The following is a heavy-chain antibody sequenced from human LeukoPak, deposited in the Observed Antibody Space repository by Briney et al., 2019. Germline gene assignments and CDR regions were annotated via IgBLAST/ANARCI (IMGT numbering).Heavy chain of an antibody. Sequence: GGSLRLSCAASGFTFNNSSMNWVRQAPGKGLEWVSSISSSGSTIYYADSVKGRFTISRDNAKNSLYLQMNSLRAEDTAVYYCAELGITMIGGVWGKGTTVTISS. V-gene: IGHV3-48*04. CDR2: ISSSGSTI. CDR1: GFTFNNSS. CDR3: AELGITMIGGV. J-gene: IGHJ6*04. D-gene: IGHD3-10*02.